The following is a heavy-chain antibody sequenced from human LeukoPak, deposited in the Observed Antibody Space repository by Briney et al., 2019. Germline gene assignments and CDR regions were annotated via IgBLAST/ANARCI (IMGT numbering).Heavy chain of an antibody. CDR1: GFTFDDYA. J-gene: IGHJ3*02. CDR2: ISWNSGSI. Sequence: GRSLRLSCAASGFTFDDYAMHWVRQAPGKGLEWVSGISWNSGSIGYADSVKGRFTISRDNAKNSLYLQMNSLRAEDTALYYCAKALSYYDILTGYNHDAFDIWGQGTMVTVSS. D-gene: IGHD3-9*01. CDR3: AKALSYYDILTGYNHDAFDI. V-gene: IGHV3-9*01.